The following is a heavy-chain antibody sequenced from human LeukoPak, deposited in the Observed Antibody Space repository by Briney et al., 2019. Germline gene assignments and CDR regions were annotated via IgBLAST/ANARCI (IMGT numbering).Heavy chain of an antibody. Sequence: SVKVSCKASGGTFSSYAISWVRQAPGQGLEWMGGIIPIFGTANYAQKFQGRVTITTDESTSTAYMELSSLRSEDTAVYYCARVGEYSSLRGYYYYRDVWGKGTTVTVSS. D-gene: IGHD6-6*01. CDR1: GGTFSSYA. V-gene: IGHV1-69*05. J-gene: IGHJ6*03. CDR3: ARVGEYSSLRGYYYYRDV. CDR2: IIPIFGTA.